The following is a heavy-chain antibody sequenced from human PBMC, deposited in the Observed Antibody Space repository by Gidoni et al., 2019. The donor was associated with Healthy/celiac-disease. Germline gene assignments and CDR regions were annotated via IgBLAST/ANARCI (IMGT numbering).Heavy chain of an antibody. V-gene: IGHV3-21*01. D-gene: IGHD2-15*01. CDR3: ASLSRDYCSGGSCPSPFDY. CDR1: GFTFSSYS. CDR2: ISSSSSYI. Sequence: EVQLVESGGGLVKPGGSLRLSCAASGFTFSSYSMHWVRQAPGKGLEWVSSISSSSSYIYYADSVKGRFTISRDNAKNSLYLQMNSLRAEDTAVYYCASLSRDYCSGGSCPSPFDYWGQGTLVTVSS. J-gene: IGHJ4*02.